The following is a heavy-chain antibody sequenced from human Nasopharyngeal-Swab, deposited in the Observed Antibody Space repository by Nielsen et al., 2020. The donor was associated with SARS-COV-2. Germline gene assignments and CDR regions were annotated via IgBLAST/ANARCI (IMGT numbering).Heavy chain of an antibody. J-gene: IGHJ4*02. Sequence: GESLKISCAASGFTVSGNFMTWVRQAPGKGLEWVSVIYSAGQTNYADSVKGRFTISRDNSKNTSYLQMNSLRAEDTAVYYCARGVGVDDFWSGRFDYWGQETLVTVSS. D-gene: IGHD3-3*01. V-gene: IGHV3-53*01. CDR1: GFTVSGNF. CDR2: IYSAGQT. CDR3: ARGVGVDDFWSGRFDY.